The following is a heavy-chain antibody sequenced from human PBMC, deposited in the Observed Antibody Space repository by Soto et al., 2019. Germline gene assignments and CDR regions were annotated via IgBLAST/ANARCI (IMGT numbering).Heavy chain of an antibody. J-gene: IGHJ6*02. Sequence: ASVKVSCKASGYTFTGYYMHWVRQAPGQGLEWMGWISGYNGKTNYAQKVQDRVTMTTDTSTSTVYLELRSLRFDDTAVYYCAREGDLPYYYYRMDVWGQGTTVTVSS. V-gene: IGHV1-18*04. CDR3: AREGDLPYYYYRMDV. CDR2: ISGYNGKT. CDR1: GYTFTGYY. D-gene: IGHD2-21*02.